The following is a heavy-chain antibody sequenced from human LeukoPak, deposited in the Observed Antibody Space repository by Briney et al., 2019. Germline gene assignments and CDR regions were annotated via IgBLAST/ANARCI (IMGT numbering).Heavy chain of an antibody. V-gene: IGHV4-30-4*01. CDR1: GGSISSGDFY. CDR3: ARQSGREQQLVL. J-gene: IGHJ4*02. D-gene: IGHD6-13*01. CDR2: IYYSGST. Sequence: SQTLSLTCTVSGGSISSGDFYWSWIRQPPGKGLEWIGYIYYSGSTYYNPSLKSRVTISVDTSKNQFSLKLSSVTAADTAVYYCARQSGREQQLVLWGQGTLVTVSS.